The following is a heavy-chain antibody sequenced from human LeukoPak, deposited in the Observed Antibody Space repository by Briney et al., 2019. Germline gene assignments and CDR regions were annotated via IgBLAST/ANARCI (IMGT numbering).Heavy chain of an antibody. CDR1: GGSISSYY. CDR3: AGHHPRNTVDF. V-gene: IGHV4-59*08. J-gene: IGHJ4*02. CDR2: IYYSGST. Sequence: SETLSLTCTVSGGSISSYYWSWIRQPPGKGLEWIGYIYYSGSTNYNPSLKSRVTISVDTSKNQFSLKLGSVTAADTAVYYCAGHHPRNTVDFWGQGTLVTVSS. D-gene: IGHD2-8*02.